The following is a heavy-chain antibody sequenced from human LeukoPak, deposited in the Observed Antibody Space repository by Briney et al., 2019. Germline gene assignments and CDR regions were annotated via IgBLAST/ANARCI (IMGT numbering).Heavy chain of an antibody. CDR3: AKGPVGAPGGFDY. Sequence: GGSLRLSCAASGFTFSNYWMTWVRQAPGKGLEWVANIKQDGSEKYYADSVKGRFTISRDNSKNTLYLQMNSLRAEDTAVYYCAKGPVGAPGGFDYWGQGTLVTVSS. V-gene: IGHV3-7*04. CDR2: IKQDGSEK. CDR1: GFTFSNYW. J-gene: IGHJ4*02. D-gene: IGHD1-26*01.